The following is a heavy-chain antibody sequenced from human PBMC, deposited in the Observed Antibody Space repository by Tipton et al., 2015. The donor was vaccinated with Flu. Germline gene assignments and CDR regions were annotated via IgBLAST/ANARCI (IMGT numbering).Heavy chain of an antibody. V-gene: IGHV4-38-2*01. CDR1: GYSISSGYY. Sequence: GLVKPSETLSLTCGVSGYSISSGYYWGWIRQPPGKGLEWIRSISHSGSTYYKPSLKSRVTISLDTFQNQFSLKLNSVTAADTAVYYCSRSTYYYGSGSSDYWGQGTLVTVSS. CDR2: ISHSGST. D-gene: IGHD3-10*01. J-gene: IGHJ4*02. CDR3: SRSTYYYGSGSSDY.